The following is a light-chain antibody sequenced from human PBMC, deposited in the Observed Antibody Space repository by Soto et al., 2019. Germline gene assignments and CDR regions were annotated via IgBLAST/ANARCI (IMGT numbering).Light chain of an antibody. V-gene: IGKV3-15*01. CDR3: QQYGSSPLT. Sequence: IVIAPSRASVSVSLGEGAIHSNRARQSVSSNLAWYQQKPGQAPRLLIYGASTRATGIPARFSGSGSGTDFTFTISRLEPEDFAVYSWQQYGSSPLTFGGGTKVDIK. CDR1: QSVSSN. J-gene: IGKJ4*01. CDR2: GAS.